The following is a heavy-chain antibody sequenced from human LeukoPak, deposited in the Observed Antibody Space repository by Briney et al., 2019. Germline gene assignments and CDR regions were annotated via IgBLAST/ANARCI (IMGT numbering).Heavy chain of an antibody. CDR1: GGSFSGYY. D-gene: IGHD3-9*01. CDR2: INHSGST. CDR3: ARGVILTGYYRGLGYFDY. V-gene: IGHV4-34*01. Sequence: PSETLSLTCAVYGGSFSGYYWSWIRQPPGKGLEWIGEINHSGSTNYNPSLKSRVTISLDTSKNQFSLNLSSVTAADTAVFYCARGVILTGYYRGLGYFDYWGQGTLVTVSS. J-gene: IGHJ4*02.